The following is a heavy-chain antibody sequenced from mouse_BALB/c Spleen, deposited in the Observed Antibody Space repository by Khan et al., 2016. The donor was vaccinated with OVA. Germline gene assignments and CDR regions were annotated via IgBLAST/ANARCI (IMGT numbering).Heavy chain of an antibody. CDR2: ISSGGDYT. CDR3: ASHLTGSFAY. CDR1: GFTFSIYS. Sequence: EVELVESGGDLVKPGGSLKLSCAASGFTFSIYSMSWVRQTPDKRLEWVASISSGGDYTYYPDIVKGRFTISRDNAKNTLYLEMSSLKSEDTAMYYCASHLTGSFAYWGQRTLVTVSA. J-gene: IGHJ3*01. V-gene: IGHV5-6*01. D-gene: IGHD4-1*01.